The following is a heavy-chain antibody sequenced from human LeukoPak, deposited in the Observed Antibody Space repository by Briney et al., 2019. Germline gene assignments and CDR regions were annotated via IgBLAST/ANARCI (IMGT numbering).Heavy chain of an antibody. CDR2: IIPIFGTA. Sequence: ASVKVSCKASGGTFGSYAISWVRQAPGQGLEWMGGIIPIFGTANYAQKFQGRVTITADESTSTAYMELSSLRSEDTAVYYCARGGHSGSYLDAFDIWGQGTMVTVSS. D-gene: IGHD1-26*01. CDR3: ARGGHSGSYLDAFDI. CDR1: GGTFGSYA. J-gene: IGHJ3*02. V-gene: IGHV1-69*13.